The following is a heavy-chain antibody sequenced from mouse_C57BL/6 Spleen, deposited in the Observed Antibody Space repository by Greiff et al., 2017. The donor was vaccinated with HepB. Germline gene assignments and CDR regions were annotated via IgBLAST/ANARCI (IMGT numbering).Heavy chain of an antibody. CDR2: IDPENGDT. J-gene: IGHJ2*01. CDR1: GFNIKDDY. D-gene: IGHD1-1*01. CDR3: TTFLITTVVAEVDY. Sequence: VQLKESGAELVRPGASVKLSCTASGFNIKDDYMHWVKQRPEQGLEWIGWIDPENGDTEYASKFQGKATITADTSSNTAYLQLSSLTSEDTAVYYCTTFLITTVVAEVDYWGQGTTLTVSS. V-gene: IGHV14-4*01.